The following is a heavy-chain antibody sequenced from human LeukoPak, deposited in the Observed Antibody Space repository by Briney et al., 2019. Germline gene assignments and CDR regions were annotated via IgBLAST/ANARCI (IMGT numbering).Heavy chain of an antibody. D-gene: IGHD3-22*01. V-gene: IGHV3-30-3*01. Sequence: GGSLRLSCAASGFTFSSYAMHWVRQAPGKGLEWGAVISYDGSNKYYADPVQGRFTISRDNSKNTLYPQMNSLRAEDTAVYYCARTSSSGYLTFDSWGQGILVTVSS. CDR1: GFTFSSYA. CDR3: ARTSSSGYLTFDS. CDR2: ISYDGSNK. J-gene: IGHJ4*02.